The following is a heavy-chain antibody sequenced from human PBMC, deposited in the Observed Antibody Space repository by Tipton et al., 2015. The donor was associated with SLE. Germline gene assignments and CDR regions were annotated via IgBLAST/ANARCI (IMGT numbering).Heavy chain of an antibody. CDR2: IYYSGST. D-gene: IGHD3-22*01. V-gene: IGHV4-39*01. Sequence: TLSLTCAVYGGSFSSYYWGWIRQPPGKGLEWIGSIYYSGSTYYNPSLKSRVTISVDTSKNQFSLKLSSVTAADTAVYYCARHDSSGYDYWGQGPPVTVSS. CDR3: ARHDSSGYDY. CDR1: GGSFSSYY. J-gene: IGHJ4*02.